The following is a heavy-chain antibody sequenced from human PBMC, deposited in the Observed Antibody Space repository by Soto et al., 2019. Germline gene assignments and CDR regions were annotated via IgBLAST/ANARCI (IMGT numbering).Heavy chain of an antibody. Sequence: AASVKVSCKASGYTFTSYGISWVRQAPGQGLEWMGWINPSGGYTTYAQRFLGRVTMTSDTSTSTVHMELSSLRSEDTAVYYCARSIVVVTALDYWGQGTLVTVSS. V-gene: IGHV1-18*01. D-gene: IGHD2-21*02. CDR3: ARSIVVVTALDY. CDR1: GYTFTSYG. J-gene: IGHJ4*02. CDR2: INPSGGYT.